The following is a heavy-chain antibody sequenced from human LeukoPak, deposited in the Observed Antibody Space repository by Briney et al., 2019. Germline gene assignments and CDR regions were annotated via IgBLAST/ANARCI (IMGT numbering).Heavy chain of an antibody. CDR3: AELGITMIGGV. CDR2: ISSSSYI. CDR1: GFTFSSYS. V-gene: IGHV3-21*01. J-gene: IGHJ6*04. D-gene: IGHD3-10*02. Sequence: GGSLRLSCAASGFTFSSYSMNWVRQAPGKGLEWVSSISSSSYIYYADSVKGRFTISRDNSKNTLYLHMKSLRAEDTAVYYCAELGITMIGGVWGKGTTVTISS.